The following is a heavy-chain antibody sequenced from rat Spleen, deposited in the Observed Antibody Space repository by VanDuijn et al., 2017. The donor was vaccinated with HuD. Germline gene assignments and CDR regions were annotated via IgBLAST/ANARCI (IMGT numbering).Heavy chain of an antibody. D-gene: IGHD1-9*01. CDR3: ARHDGYNYDYYFDY. V-gene: IGHV5-22*01. J-gene: IGHJ2*01. CDR2: ISYEGSST. CDR1: GFTFSDYY. Sequence: EVQLVESGGGLVQPGRSLKLSCAASGFTFSDYYMAWVRQAPKKGLEWVASISYEGSSTYYGDSVKGRFTISRDNAKSTLYLQMNSLRSEDTATYYCARHDGYNYDYYFDYWGQGVMVTVSS.